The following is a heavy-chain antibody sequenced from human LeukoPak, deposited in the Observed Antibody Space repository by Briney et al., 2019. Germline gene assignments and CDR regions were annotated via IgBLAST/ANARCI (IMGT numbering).Heavy chain of an antibody. Sequence: SETLSLTCTVSGGSISSYYWSWIRQPRGKGLEWIGYIYYSGSTNYNPSLKSRVTISVDTSKNQFSLKLSSVTAADTAVYYCARADDNWFDPWGQGTLVTVSS. J-gene: IGHJ5*02. CDR2: IYYSGST. V-gene: IGHV4-59*01. CDR1: GGSISSYY. CDR3: ARADDNWFDP.